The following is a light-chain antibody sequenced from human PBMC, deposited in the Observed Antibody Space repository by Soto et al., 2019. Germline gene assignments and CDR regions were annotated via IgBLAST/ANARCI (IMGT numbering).Light chain of an antibody. J-gene: IGKJ5*01. CDR1: QSISDT. CDR3: QQRSNLTPT. V-gene: IGKV3D-15*01. CDR2: GAS. Sequence: EIVMTQSSATLSVSPGGRATLSCRASQSISDTLAWYQQKPGQAPRLLIHGASTRAPGIPDRFSGGGSGTDVTITISSLEKEDGAIYYCQQRSNLTPTFGQGTRLEIK.